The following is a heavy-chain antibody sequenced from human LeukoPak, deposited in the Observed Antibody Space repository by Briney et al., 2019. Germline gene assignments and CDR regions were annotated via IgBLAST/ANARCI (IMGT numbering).Heavy chain of an antibody. V-gene: IGHV3-23*01. D-gene: IGHD4-17*01. CDR1: GFSFSTYT. J-gene: IGHJ4*02. CDR2: FCGSGSAT. Sequence: GGSLRLSCAASGFSFSTYTTNWFCQALGEGLEWVSAFCGSGSATYYSGSPKGRFTISRDNSKNTLYLQMNSLRAEDTAVYFCAKERQAGDYFTSDYWGQGTLVTVSS. CDR3: AKERQAGDYFTSDY.